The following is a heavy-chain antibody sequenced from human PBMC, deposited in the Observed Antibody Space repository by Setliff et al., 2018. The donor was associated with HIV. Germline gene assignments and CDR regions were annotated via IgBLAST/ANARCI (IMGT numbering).Heavy chain of an antibody. J-gene: IGHJ6*03. CDR2: IKQDGSEK. V-gene: IGHV3-7*01. Sequence: HPGGSLRLSCAASGFTFSNYWMNWVRQAPGKGLEWVANIKQDGSEKYYVDSVKGRFTISRDNAKSTLYLQMNSLRAEDTATYYCARGRRDCSSGSCYGPYYMDVWGKGTTVTVSS. CDR1: GFTFSNYW. CDR3: ARGRRDCSSGSCYGPYYMDV. D-gene: IGHD2-15*01.